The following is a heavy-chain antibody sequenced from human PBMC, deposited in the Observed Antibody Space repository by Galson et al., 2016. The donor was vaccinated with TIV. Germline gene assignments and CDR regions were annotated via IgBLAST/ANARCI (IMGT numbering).Heavy chain of an antibody. D-gene: IGHD2-2*01. CDR3: ATELYCSSISCYYYYGLDV. CDR1: GYSFLSYG. CDR2: ISAYNGDI. J-gene: IGHJ6*02. Sequence: SVKVSCKASGYSFLSYGMTWVRQAPGRGLEWLGWISAYNGDIKSARKFQGRVTMTTDTSTNTAYMELRSLGSDDTAVYYCATELYCSSISCYYYYGLDVWGHGTTVTLSS. V-gene: IGHV1-18*04.